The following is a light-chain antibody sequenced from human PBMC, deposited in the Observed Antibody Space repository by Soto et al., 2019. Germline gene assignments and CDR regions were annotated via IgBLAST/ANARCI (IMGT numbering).Light chain of an antibody. V-gene: IGKV3D-15*01. Sequence: EIVMTQSPATLSVSPGERATLSCRASQSVSSNLAWYQQTPGQAPRLLIFDASTRATGIPARFSGSGSGTEFTLSISSLQSEDFAVYYCQQYDNWLGTFGQGTKV. J-gene: IGKJ1*01. CDR3: QQYDNWLGT. CDR2: DAS. CDR1: QSVSSN.